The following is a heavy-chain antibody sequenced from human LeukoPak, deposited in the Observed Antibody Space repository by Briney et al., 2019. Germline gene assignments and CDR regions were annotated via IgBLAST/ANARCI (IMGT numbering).Heavy chain of an antibody. Sequence: ASVKVSCKGSGYTFTSYYMHWVRQAPGQGLEWMGIINPSGGSTSYAQKFQGRVTMTRDTSTSTVYMELSSLRSEDTAVYYCARVAGAYGDFYYYYYYGMDVRGQGTTVTVSS. CDR1: GYTFTSYY. D-gene: IGHD4-17*01. V-gene: IGHV1-46*03. J-gene: IGHJ6*02. CDR3: ARVAGAYGDFYYYYYYGMDV. CDR2: INPSGGST.